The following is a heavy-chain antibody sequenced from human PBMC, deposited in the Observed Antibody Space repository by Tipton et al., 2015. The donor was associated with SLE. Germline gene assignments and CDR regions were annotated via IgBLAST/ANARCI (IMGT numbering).Heavy chain of an antibody. Sequence: SGFTFSSYGMHWVRQAPGKGLEWVAFIRYDGSNKYYADSVKGRFTISRDNSKNTLYLQMNSLRAEDTAVYYCAKALRYPYYFDYWGQGTLVTVSS. D-gene: IGHD3-9*01. V-gene: IGHV3-30*02. CDR1: GFTFSSYG. CDR3: AKALRYPYYFDY. CDR2: IRYDGSNK. J-gene: IGHJ4*02.